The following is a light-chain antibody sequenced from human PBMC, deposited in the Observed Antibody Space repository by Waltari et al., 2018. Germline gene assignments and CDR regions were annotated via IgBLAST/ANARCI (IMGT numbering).Light chain of an antibody. V-gene: IGKV4-1*01. CDR3: QQYYDTPLS. Sequence: DIVMTQSPDSLAVSLGVRAPINCNSSQTIFYGSNNKNYLAWYQQKPRPPPRLLLYWASTRESGVPDRFSGSGSGTDFTLTISSLQAEDVAVYYCQQYYDTPLSFGGGTKVEIK. CDR1: QTIFYGSNNKNY. CDR2: WAS. J-gene: IGKJ4*01.